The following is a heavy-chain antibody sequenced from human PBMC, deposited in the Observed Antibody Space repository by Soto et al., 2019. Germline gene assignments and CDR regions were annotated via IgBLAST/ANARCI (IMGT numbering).Heavy chain of an antibody. CDR3: AREMGSGSYPHYFDY. V-gene: IGHV4-34*01. D-gene: IGHD1-26*01. J-gene: IGHJ4*02. CDR2: INHSGST. Sequence: QVQLQQWGAGLLKPSETLSLTCAVYGGSFSGYYWSWIRQPPGKGLEWIGEINHSGSTNYNPSLKSRVTISVDTSKNQFSLKLSSVTAADTAVYYCAREMGSGSYPHYFDYWGQGTLVTVSS. CDR1: GGSFSGYY.